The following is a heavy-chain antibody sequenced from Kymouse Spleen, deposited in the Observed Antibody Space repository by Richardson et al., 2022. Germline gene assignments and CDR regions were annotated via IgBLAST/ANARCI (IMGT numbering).Heavy chain of an antibody. D-gene: IGHD6-19*01. V-gene: IGHV3-30*18. CDR2: ISYDGSNK. CDR3: AKDLIAVAADYYYYGMDV. Sequence: QVQLVESGGGVVQPGRSLRLSCAASGFTFSSYGMHWVRQAPGKGLEWVAVISYDGSNKYYADSVKGRFTISRDNSKNTLYLQMNSLRAEDTAVYYCAKDLIAVAADYYYYGMDVWGQGTTVTVSS. CDR1: GFTFSSYG. J-gene: IGHJ6*02.